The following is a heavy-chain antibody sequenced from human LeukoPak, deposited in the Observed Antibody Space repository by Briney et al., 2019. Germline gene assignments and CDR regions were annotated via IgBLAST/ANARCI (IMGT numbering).Heavy chain of an antibody. D-gene: IGHD2-2*01. CDR3: ARVSGYCSSTSCTSFDY. J-gene: IGHJ4*02. Sequence: SVTLSCEASGGTFSSYAISWVRQTPGQGLEWMGGIIPIFGTANYAQKFQGRVTITADKSTSTAYMVLSSLRSEDTAVYYCARVSGYCSSTSCTSFDYWGQGTLVTVSS. V-gene: IGHV1-69*06. CDR1: GGTFSSYA. CDR2: IIPIFGTA.